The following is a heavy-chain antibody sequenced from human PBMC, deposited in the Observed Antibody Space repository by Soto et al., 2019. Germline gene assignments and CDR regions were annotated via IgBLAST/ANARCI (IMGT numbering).Heavy chain of an antibody. CDR2: IWYDGTNK. CDR1: GFTISSYG. D-gene: IGHD6-13*01. CDR3: AGAAAEGWFDP. Sequence: QMHLVESXXXXXXXXXXXRLSCAASGFTISSYGMHWVRQAPGKGLEWGAVIWYDGTNKYYADSVKGRFTISRDISKNTLYLQMNSLRVEDTAVYYCAGAAAEGWFDPWGQGSLVTVSS. V-gene: IGHV3-33*01. J-gene: IGHJ5*02.